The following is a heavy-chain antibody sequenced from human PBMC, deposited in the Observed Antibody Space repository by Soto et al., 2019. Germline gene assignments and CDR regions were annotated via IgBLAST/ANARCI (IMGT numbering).Heavy chain of an antibody. CDR2: ISSNGGST. V-gene: IGHV3-64D*08. J-gene: IGHJ5*02. CDR3: VKDQSKQLAPSWFDP. Sequence: GGSLRLSCSASGFTFSSYAMHWVRQAPGKGLEYVSAISSNGGSTYYADSVKGRFTISRDNSKNTLYLQMSSLRAEDTAVYYCVKDQSKQLAPSWFDPWGQGTLVTVSS. D-gene: IGHD6-6*01. CDR1: GFTFSSYA.